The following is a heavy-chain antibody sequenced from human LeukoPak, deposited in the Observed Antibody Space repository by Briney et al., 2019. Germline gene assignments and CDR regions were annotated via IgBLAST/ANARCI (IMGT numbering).Heavy chain of an antibody. Sequence: NPGGSLRLSCAASGFTFGDYYMSWIRQAPGKGLEWVSYISSSGSTIYYADSVKGRFTISRDNAKNSLYLQMNSLRAEDTAVYYCATHELKDAFDIWGQGTMVTVSS. CDR3: ATHELKDAFDI. J-gene: IGHJ3*02. V-gene: IGHV3-11*04. CDR2: ISSSGSTI. CDR1: GFTFGDYY. D-gene: IGHD3-10*01.